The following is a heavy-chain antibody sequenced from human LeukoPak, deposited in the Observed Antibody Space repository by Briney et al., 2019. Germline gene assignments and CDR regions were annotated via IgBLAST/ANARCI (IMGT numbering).Heavy chain of an antibody. Sequence: ASVKVSCTASGYTFTSYAMHWVRQAPGQRLEWMGWINAGNGNTKYSQKFQGRVTITRDTSASTAYMELSSLRSEDTAVYYCARDSTVLRYFDWLLSAQTSFDYWGQGTLVTVSS. V-gene: IGHV1-3*01. J-gene: IGHJ4*02. CDR1: GYTFTSYA. D-gene: IGHD3-9*01. CDR3: ARDSTVLRYFDWLLSAQTSFDY. CDR2: INAGNGNT.